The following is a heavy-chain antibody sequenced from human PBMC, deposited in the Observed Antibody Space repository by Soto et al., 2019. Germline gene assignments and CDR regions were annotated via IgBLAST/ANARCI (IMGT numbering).Heavy chain of an antibody. J-gene: IGHJ5*02. V-gene: IGHV4-39*01. Sequence: PSETLSLTCTASGGSISSSSYYWGWIRQPPGKGLEWIGSIYYSGSTYYNPSLKSRVTISVDTSKNQFSLKLSSVTAADTAVYYCASGYSYPNWFDPWGQGTLVTIPS. CDR3: ASGYSYPNWFDP. CDR2: IYYSGST. CDR1: GGSISSSSYY. D-gene: IGHD5-18*01.